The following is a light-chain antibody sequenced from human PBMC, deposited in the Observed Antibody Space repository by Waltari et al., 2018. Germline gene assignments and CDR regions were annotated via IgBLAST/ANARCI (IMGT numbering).Light chain of an antibody. Sequence: DIVMTQSPDSLAVSLGERATINCKSSQSVLYSSNNKTYLAWYQQKPGQPPKLLIYWASTRESGVPDRFSGSGSGTDSTLTISSLQAEDVAVYYCQQYYSTPPTFGQGTKLEIK. CDR3: QQYYSTPPT. V-gene: IGKV4-1*01. CDR2: WAS. J-gene: IGKJ2*01. CDR1: QSVLYSSNNKTY.